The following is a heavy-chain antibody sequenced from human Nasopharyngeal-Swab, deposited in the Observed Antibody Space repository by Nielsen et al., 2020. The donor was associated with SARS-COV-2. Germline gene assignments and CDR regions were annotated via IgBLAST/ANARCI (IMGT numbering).Heavy chain of an antibody. D-gene: IGHD6-19*01. J-gene: IGHJ6*02. V-gene: IGHV3-23*01. Sequence: GEFLKISCAASGFTFSSYAMSWVRQAPGKGLEWVSAISGSGGSTYYADSVKGRFTISRDNSKNTLYLQMNSLRAEDTAVYYCAKGGSAEWLAFSYYGMGVWGQGTTVTVSS. CDR3: AKGGSAEWLAFSYYGMGV. CDR1: GFTFSSYA. CDR2: ISGSGGST.